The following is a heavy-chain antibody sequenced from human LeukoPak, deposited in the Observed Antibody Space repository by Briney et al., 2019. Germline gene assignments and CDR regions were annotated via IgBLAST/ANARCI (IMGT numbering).Heavy chain of an antibody. Sequence: PSETLSLTCTVSGGSISSGDYYWGWIRQPPGKGLEWIGSIYYSGSTYYNPSLKSRVTISVDTSKNQFSLKLSSVTAADTAVYYCARGSYDSSGPKSLYFDYWGQGTLVTVSS. D-gene: IGHD3-22*01. V-gene: IGHV4-39*07. CDR3: ARGSYDSSGPKSLYFDY. CDR2: IYYSGST. J-gene: IGHJ4*02. CDR1: GGSISSGDYY.